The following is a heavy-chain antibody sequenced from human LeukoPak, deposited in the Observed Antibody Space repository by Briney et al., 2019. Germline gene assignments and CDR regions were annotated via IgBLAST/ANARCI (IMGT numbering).Heavy chain of an antibody. CDR1: GGSFSGYY. Sequence: SETLSLTCAVYGGSFSGYYWSWIRQPPGKGLEWIGEIKHSGSTTYNPSLKSRVTISLDTSKNQVSLKLNSVTAADTAMYYCATYHYGSGSYHNHPNFDSWGQGTLVTVSS. J-gene: IGHJ4*02. CDR3: ATYHYGSGSYHNHPNFDS. V-gene: IGHV4-34*01. D-gene: IGHD3-10*01. CDR2: IKHSGST.